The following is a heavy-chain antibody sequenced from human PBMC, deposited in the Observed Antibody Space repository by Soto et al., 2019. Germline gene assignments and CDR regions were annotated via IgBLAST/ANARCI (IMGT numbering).Heavy chain of an antibody. Sequence: EVQLVESGGGLVKPGGSLTLSCAASGFTFKRAWMNWVRQAPGKGLEWVGRIKSGIDGEATDYGATVKGRFTNSRDDSRNTLSLQMNTLKTEDTAIYYCSTGLGTYYSRFDYWGRGTLVTVSS. CDR2: IKSGIDGEAT. CDR1: GFTFKRAW. CDR3: STGLGTYYSRFDY. D-gene: IGHD3-10*01. V-gene: IGHV3-15*07. J-gene: IGHJ4*02.